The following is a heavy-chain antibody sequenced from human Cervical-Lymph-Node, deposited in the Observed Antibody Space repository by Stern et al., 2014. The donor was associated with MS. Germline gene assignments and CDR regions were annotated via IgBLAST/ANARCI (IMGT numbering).Heavy chain of an antibody. CDR2: IYPGDSDT. Sequence: EVQLVESGAEVKKPGESLKISCKGSGYSFTANWIAWVRQMPGTGLAWMGIIYPGDSDTRYSPSFQGQVTISADKSISTAYLQWSSLKASDTAMYYCARDYGDYAFDYWGQGTLVTVSS. V-gene: IGHV5-51*01. CDR3: ARDYGDYAFDY. D-gene: IGHD4-17*01. CDR1: GYSFTANW. J-gene: IGHJ4*02.